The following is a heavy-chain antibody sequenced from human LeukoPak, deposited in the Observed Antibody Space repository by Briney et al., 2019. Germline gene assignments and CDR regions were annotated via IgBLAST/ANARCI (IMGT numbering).Heavy chain of an antibody. Sequence: ASVKVSCKASGYTFTSYGISWVRQAPGQGLEWMGWISAYNGNTNYARKLQGRVTMTTDTSTSTAYMELRSLRSDDTAVYYCARDYTAGYYDSSDIIAYWGQGTLVTVSS. CDR1: GYTFTSYG. V-gene: IGHV1-18*01. CDR2: ISAYNGNT. CDR3: ARDYTAGYYDSSDIIAY. J-gene: IGHJ4*02. D-gene: IGHD3-22*01.